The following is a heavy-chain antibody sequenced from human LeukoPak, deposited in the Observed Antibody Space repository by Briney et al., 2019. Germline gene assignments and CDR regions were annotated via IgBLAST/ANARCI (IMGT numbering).Heavy chain of an antibody. Sequence: PGGSLRLSCAASGFTFSSYSMNWVRQAPGKGLEWVSSISSSSSYIYYADSVKGRFTISRDNAKNSLYLQMNSLRAEDTAVYYCARDAAAMVSYPDYWGQGTLVTVSS. J-gene: IGHJ4*02. CDR3: ARDAAAMVSYPDY. D-gene: IGHD5-18*01. CDR1: GFTFSSYS. CDR2: ISSSSSYI. V-gene: IGHV3-21*01.